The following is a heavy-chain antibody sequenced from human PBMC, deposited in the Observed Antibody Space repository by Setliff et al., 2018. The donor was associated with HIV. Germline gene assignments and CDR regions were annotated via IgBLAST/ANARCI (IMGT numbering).Heavy chain of an antibody. CDR3: AKGVKWLDP. V-gene: IGHV3-23*01. CDR1: GFTFSSFA. Sequence: GGSLRLSCAGSGFTFSSFALSWVRQTPVKGLEWVSSISGSGDNTYYADSVKGRFTISRDNSRNTLFLQMTSLRAEDAAVYYCAKGVKWLDPWGQGALVTVSS. J-gene: IGHJ5*02. CDR2: ISGSGDNT. D-gene: IGHD3-16*01.